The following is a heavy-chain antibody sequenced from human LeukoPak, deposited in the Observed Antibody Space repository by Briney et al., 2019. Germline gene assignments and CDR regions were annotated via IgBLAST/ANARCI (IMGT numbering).Heavy chain of an antibody. V-gene: IGHV3-23*01. CDR2: ISAGSTSI. Sequence: GGSLRLSCAASGFTFSDYDMNWVRQAPGRGLEWVSVISAGSTSIYYVDSVKGRFTISRDNSKNSLYLQMNSLRAEDTAVYYCARKALGPWSGPDFDYWGQGTLVTVSS. CDR3: ARKALGPWSGPDFDY. D-gene: IGHD3-3*01. J-gene: IGHJ4*02. CDR1: GFTFSDYD.